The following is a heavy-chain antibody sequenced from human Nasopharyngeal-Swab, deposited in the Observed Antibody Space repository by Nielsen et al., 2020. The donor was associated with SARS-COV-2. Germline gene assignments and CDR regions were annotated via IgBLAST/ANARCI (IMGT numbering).Heavy chain of an antibody. D-gene: IGHD3-16*01. CDR2: IYSGGST. Sequence: GGSLRLSCAASGFTVSSNYMSWVRPAPGKGLEWVSVIYSGGSTYYADSVKGRFTISRDNSKNTLYLQMNSLRAEDTAVYYCARDKRGSGNYFYGMDVWGQGTTVTVSS. J-gene: IGHJ6*02. CDR1: GFTVSSNY. CDR3: ARDKRGSGNYFYGMDV. V-gene: IGHV3-53*01.